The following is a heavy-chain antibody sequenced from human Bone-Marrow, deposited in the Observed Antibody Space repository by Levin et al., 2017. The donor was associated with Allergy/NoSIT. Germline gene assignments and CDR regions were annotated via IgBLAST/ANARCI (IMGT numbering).Heavy chain of an antibody. V-gene: IGHV3-11*01. J-gene: IGHJ1*01. CDR2: ISGSGSTI. CDR3: ARWPLYSGNNWD. Sequence: AGGSLRLSCAASGFTFSDYYMSWIRQTPRKGLEWVSYISGSGSTIFYADSVEGRFTISRDNTKNSLFLQMNSLRAEDTAVYYCARWPLYSGNNWDWGQGTLVTVSS. CDR1: GFTFSDYY. D-gene: IGHD1-1*01.